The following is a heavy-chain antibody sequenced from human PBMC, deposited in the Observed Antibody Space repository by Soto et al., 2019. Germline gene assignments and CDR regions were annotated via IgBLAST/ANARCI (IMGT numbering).Heavy chain of an antibody. Sequence: ASVKVSCKASGYTFINYYIRWVQQAPGQGLEWTGVINPNGGSTVYAQKFQGRVTLTRDTSTSTVYVELSSLRSDDTAVYFCVRATAARQRDYSYHYYLHIWGKGTTVTVSS. V-gene: IGHV1-46*03. J-gene: IGHJ6*03. CDR2: INPNGGST. CDR1: GYTFINYY. CDR3: VRATAARQRDYSYHYYLHI. D-gene: IGHD6-6*01.